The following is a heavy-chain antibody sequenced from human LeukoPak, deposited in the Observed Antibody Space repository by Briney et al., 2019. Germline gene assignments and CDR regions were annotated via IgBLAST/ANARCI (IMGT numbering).Heavy chain of an antibody. D-gene: IGHD6-13*01. CDR3: VRYLVQGYYYYYMDV. CDR2: IYPGYSDT. CDR1: GYSFTSYW. Sequence: ESPKISRSGSGYSFTSYWIGLVRPMPGKGQEPMVIIYPGYSDTRYSPSFQGQVTISADKSISTAYQQWSSLKASDTAMYYCVRYLVQGYYYYYMDVWGKGTTVTVSS. V-gene: IGHV5-51*01. J-gene: IGHJ6*03.